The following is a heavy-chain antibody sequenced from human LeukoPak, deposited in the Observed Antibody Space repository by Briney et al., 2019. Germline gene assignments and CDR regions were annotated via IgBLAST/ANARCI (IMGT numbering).Heavy chain of an antibody. CDR1: GFTFSSDW. Sequence: GGSLRLSCAASGFTFSSDWMIWVRQAPGKGLEWVANIKPDEGEKYYVDSVKGRFTVSRDNAKNSLYLQMNSLRAEDTAVYYCAHGSMYQLDYWGQGALVTVSS. J-gene: IGHJ4*02. CDR3: AHGSMYQLDY. V-gene: IGHV3-7*03. CDR2: IKPDEGEK. D-gene: IGHD2-2*01.